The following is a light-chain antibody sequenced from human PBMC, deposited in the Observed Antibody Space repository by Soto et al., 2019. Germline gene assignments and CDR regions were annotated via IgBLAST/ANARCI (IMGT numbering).Light chain of an antibody. J-gene: IGKJ2*01. CDR3: QKYNSAPHA. Sequence: DIQMTQSPSSLSASVGDRVTITCRASQGISNYLAWYQQKLGKVPKLLIYAASTLQSGFPSRFSGSGSGTDFTLTISSQQPEDVATYYCQKYNSAPHASGQGTKLEIK. CDR2: AAS. CDR1: QGISNY. V-gene: IGKV1-27*01.